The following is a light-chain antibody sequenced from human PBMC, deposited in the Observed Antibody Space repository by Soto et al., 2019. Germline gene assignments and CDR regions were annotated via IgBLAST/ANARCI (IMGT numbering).Light chain of an antibody. CDR3: SSYTSSSTLDV. V-gene: IGLV2-14*01. CDR2: DVS. Sequence: QSVLTQPASVSGSPGQSITISCTGTSRDVGGYNYVSWYQQYPGKAPKLLIYDVSNRPSGVSNRFSGSKSGNTASLTISGLQAEDEADYYCSSYTSSSTLDVFGTGTKLTVL. CDR1: SRDVGGYNY. J-gene: IGLJ1*01.